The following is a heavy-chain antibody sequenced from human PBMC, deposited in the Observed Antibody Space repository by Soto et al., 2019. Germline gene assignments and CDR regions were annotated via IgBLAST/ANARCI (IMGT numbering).Heavy chain of an antibody. CDR1: GSSISSSSYY. CDR2: IYYSGST. CDR3: ASPGIAAAAPIDY. D-gene: IGHD6-13*01. V-gene: IGHV4-39*01. Sequence: PSETLSLTCKLSGSSISSSSYYWGWIRQPPGKGLEWIGSIYYSGSTYYNPSLKSRVTISVDTSKNQFSLKLSSVTAADTAVYYCASPGIAAAAPIDYWGQGTLVTVSS. J-gene: IGHJ4*02.